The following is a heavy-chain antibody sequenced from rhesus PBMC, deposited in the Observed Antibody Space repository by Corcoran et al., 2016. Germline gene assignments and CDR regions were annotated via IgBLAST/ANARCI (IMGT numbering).Heavy chain of an antibody. J-gene: IGHJ4*01. CDR3: ARVRSSWSSYFDS. D-gene: IGHD6-13*01. V-gene: IGHV4-173*01. CDR1: GGAISSTY. Sequence: QLQLQESGPGLVKPSETLSLTCAVSGGAISSTYSSSIRQPPGKGTEWIGRISGGGGSTDYNPSLKSRVTISTDTSKNQFSLKLSSVTAADTAVYYCARVRSSWSSYFDSWGQGVLVTVSS. CDR2: ISGGGGST.